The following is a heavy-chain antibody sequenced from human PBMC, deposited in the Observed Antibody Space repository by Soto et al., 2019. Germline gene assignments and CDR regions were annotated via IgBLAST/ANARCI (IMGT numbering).Heavy chain of an antibody. CDR3: ASGHYEYLQY. V-gene: IGHV4-30-2*01. Sequence: TLSLTCDVSGGSISSGGYSWWWLRQPPGKGLEWIGYIYQSGSTYYNPSLKSRVTISVDRSKNQFSLRLTSVTAADTAVYYCASGHYEYLQYWGQGALVTVSS. D-gene: IGHD1-26*01. CDR1: GGSISSGGYS. J-gene: IGHJ1*01. CDR2: IYQSGST.